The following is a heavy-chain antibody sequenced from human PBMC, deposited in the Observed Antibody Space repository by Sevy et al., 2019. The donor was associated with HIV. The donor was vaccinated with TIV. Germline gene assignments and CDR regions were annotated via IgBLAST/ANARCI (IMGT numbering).Heavy chain of an antibody. J-gene: IGHJ4*02. D-gene: IGHD3-10*01. CDR2: IWYDGSNK. CDR3: ARAPNYYGSGSGVGGGLDY. V-gene: IGHV3-33*01. CDR1: GFTFSSYG. Sequence: GGSLRLSCAASGFTFSSYGMHWVRQAPGKGLEWVAVIWYDGSNKYYADSVKSRFTISRDNSKNTLYLQMNSLRAEDTAVYYCARAPNYYGSGSGVGGGLDYWGQGTLVTVSS.